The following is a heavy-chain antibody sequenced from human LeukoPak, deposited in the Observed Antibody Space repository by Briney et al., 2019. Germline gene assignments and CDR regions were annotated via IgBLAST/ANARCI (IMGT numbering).Heavy chain of an antibody. CDR3: ARELFDFDY. Sequence: GSLRLSCAVSGFTFSNYAMTWVRQAPGKGPEWVSEITGSGNSTYYADSVKGRFTISRDNSKNTLYLQMNSLRAEDTAVYYCARELFDFDYWGQGTLVTVSS. J-gene: IGHJ4*02. CDR1: GFTFSNYA. CDR2: ITGSGNST. V-gene: IGHV3-23*01. D-gene: IGHD3-10*01.